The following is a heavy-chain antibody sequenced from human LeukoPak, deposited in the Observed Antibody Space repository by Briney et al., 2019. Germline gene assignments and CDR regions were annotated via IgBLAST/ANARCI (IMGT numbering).Heavy chain of an antibody. CDR1: GFTFSSYA. J-gene: IGHJ4*02. CDR2: ISYDGSNK. D-gene: IGHD3-3*01. V-gene: IGHV3-30-3*01. Sequence: GGSLRLSCAASGFTFSSYAMHWVRQAPGKGLEWVAVISYDGSNKYNADSVKGRFTISRDNSKNTLYLQMNSLRAEDTAVYYCASGQTYYDFWSGYSTNLAFDYWGQGTLVTVSS. CDR3: ASGQTYYDFWSGYSTNLAFDY.